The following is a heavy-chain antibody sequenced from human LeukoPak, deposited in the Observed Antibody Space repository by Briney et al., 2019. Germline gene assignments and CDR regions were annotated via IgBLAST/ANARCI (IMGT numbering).Heavy chain of an antibody. CDR1: GFTFSTFG. J-gene: IGHJ4*02. CDR3: AKGYYFDILSGYSSLDS. CDR2: IRYDGSNK. V-gene: IGHV3-30*02. Sequence: GGSLRLSCAASGFAASGFTFSTFGMHWVRQAPGKGLEWVAFIRYDGSNKYYADSVKGRFTISRDDSKNTLYLQMNSLRAEDTAVYYCAKGYYFDILSGYSSLDSWGQGTLVTVSS. D-gene: IGHD3-9*01.